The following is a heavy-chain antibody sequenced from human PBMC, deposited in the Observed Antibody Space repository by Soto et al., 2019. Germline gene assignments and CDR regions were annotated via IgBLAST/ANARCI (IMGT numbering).Heavy chain of an antibody. Sequence: GGSLRLSCAASGFTVSSNYMSWVRQAPGKGLEWVSVIYSGGSTYYADSVKGRFTISRDNSKNTLYLQMNSLRAEDTAVYYCAREAMVRGNQNYYYYGMDVWGQGTTVTVYS. CDR2: IYSGGST. CDR3: AREAMVRGNQNYYYYGMDV. CDR1: GFTVSSNY. V-gene: IGHV3-53*01. D-gene: IGHD3-10*01. J-gene: IGHJ6*02.